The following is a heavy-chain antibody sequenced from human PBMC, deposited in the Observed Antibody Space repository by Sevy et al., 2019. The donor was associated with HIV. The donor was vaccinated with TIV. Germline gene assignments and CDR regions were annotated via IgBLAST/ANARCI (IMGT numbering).Heavy chain of an antibody. Sequence: EGSLRLSCAASGFTFNMYWMTWVRQAPGKGLEWVANIEEDGSERNYLDSVKGRFTISRDNAKESLYLQINSLRAEDTAVYYCARHCSGGSCYSLLPHYYYGMDVWGQGTTVTVSS. J-gene: IGHJ6*02. CDR2: IEEDGSER. D-gene: IGHD2-15*01. CDR3: ARHCSGGSCYSLLPHYYYGMDV. CDR1: GFTFNMYW. V-gene: IGHV3-7*01.